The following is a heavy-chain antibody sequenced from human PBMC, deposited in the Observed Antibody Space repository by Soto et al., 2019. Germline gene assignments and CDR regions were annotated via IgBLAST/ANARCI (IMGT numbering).Heavy chain of an antibody. Sequence: QVQLVQSGAEVKKPGASVKVSCKASGYTFTDYYMQWVRQAPGQGLEWMGIIDASGGSTTYAQKFQGRVTMTRDTSTSTVYIELSRLRSEDTAVYYCGRDTRGSGSRFDYWGQGTLVTVSS. CDR2: IDASGGST. V-gene: IGHV1-46*03. CDR1: GYTFTDYY. CDR3: GRDTRGSGSRFDY. J-gene: IGHJ4*02. D-gene: IGHD3-10*01.